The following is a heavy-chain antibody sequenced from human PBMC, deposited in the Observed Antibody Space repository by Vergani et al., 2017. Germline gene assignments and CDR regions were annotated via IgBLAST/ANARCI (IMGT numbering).Heavy chain of an antibody. V-gene: IGHV1-69*04. CDR2: IIPILGIA. J-gene: IGHJ4*02. Sequence: QVQLVQSGAEVKKPGSSVKVSCKASGGTFSSYAISWVRQAPGQGVEWMGRIIPILGIANYAQKFQGRVTITADKSTSTAYMELSSLRSEDTAVYYCATTQYSSGAFPFDYWGQGTLVTVSS. CDR1: GGTFSSYA. D-gene: IGHD6-19*01. CDR3: ATTQYSSGAFPFDY.